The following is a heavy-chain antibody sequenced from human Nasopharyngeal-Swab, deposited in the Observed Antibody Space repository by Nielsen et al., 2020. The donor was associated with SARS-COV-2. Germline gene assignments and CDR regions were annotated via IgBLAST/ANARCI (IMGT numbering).Heavy chain of an antibody. J-gene: IGHJ3*02. V-gene: IGHV4-61*01. CDR3: ARGRQYQLLFIFVEDAFDI. D-gene: IGHD2-2*01. CDR1: GGSVSSGSYY. CDR2: IYYSGST. Sequence: SETLSLTCTVSGGSVSSGSYYWSWIRQPPGKGLGWIGYIYYSGSTNYNPSLKSRVTISVDTSKNQSSLKLSSVTAADTAVYYCARGRQYQLLFIFVEDAFDIWGQGTMVTVSS.